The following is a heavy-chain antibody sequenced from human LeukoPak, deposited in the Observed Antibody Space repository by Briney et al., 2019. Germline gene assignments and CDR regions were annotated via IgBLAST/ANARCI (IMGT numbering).Heavy chain of an antibody. CDR1: GFTFSSYA. J-gene: IGHJ4*02. CDR2: ISGSGGST. D-gene: IGHD2-2*01. V-gene: IGHV3-23*01. CDR3: AKGLGYCSSTSCSYYLDY. Sequence: GGSLRLSCAASGFTFSSYAMSWVRQAPGEGLEWVSAISGSGGSTYYADSVKGRFTISRDNSKNTLYLQMNSLRAEDTAVYYCAKGLGYCSSTSCSYYLDYWGQGTLVTVSS.